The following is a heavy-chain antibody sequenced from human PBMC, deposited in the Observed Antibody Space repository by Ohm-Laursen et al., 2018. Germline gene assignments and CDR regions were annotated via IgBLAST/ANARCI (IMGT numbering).Heavy chain of an antibody. CDR2: IKSDGSAK. V-gene: IGHV3-7*03. CDR1: GFTFSSYW. D-gene: IGHD4-17*01. J-gene: IGHJ4*02. Sequence: SLRLSCAASGFTFSSYWMNWVRQAPGKGLEWVANIKSDGSAKYYVDSVKGRFTISRDNAKNSLYLQMNSLKAEDTALYYCAKTTVTTWHYFDYWGQGTLVTVSS. CDR3: AKTTVTTWHYFDY.